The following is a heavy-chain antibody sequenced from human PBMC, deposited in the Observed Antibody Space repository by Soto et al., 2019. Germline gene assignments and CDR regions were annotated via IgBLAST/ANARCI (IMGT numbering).Heavy chain of an antibody. CDR2: ISYDGSNK. CDR1: GFTFSSYG. J-gene: IGHJ6*02. Sequence: PGGSLRLSCAASGFTFSSYGMHWVRQAPGKGLEWVAVISYDGSNKYYADSVKGRFTISRDNSKNTLYLQMNSLRAEDTAVYYCAKFLGYCSSTSCYRPGFMDVWGQGTTVTVSS. V-gene: IGHV3-30*18. CDR3: AKFLGYCSSTSCYRPGFMDV. D-gene: IGHD2-2*01.